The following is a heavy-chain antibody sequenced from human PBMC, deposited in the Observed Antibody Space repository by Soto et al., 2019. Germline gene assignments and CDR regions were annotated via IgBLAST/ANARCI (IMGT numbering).Heavy chain of an antibody. V-gene: IGHV2-5*02. J-gene: IGHJ4*02. Sequence: QITLKASGPTLVKPTQPLTMTCTFSGFSLSSRGVGVGWIRQYPGKALEWLELIYWDDDKRYSQSLKIRLTISKDTSKHQVVHTMTNVHPVDTTTYYSAQSFYCSGGNCYSDYWGQGTLVTVSS. CDR3: AQSFYCSGGNCYSDY. D-gene: IGHD2-15*01. CDR1: GFSLSSRGVG. CDR2: IYWDDDK.